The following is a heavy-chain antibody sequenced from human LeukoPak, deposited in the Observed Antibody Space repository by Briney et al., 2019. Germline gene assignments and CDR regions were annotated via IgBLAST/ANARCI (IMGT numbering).Heavy chain of an antibody. J-gene: IGHJ6*03. CDR1: GGSISSGSYY. D-gene: IGHD3-10*01. V-gene: IGHV4-61*02. CDR2: IYTSGST. Sequence: SQTLSLTCTVSGGSISSGSYYWSWIRQPAGKGLEWIGRIYTSGSTNYNPSLKSRVTISVDTTKNQFSLKLSSVTAADTAVYYCARDKLLLWFGESPSGYYYYYMDVWGKGTTVTVSS. CDR3: ARDKLLLWFGESPSGYYYYYMDV.